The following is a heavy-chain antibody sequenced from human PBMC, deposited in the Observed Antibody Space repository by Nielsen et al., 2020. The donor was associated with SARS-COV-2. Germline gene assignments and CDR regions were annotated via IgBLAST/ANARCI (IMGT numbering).Heavy chain of an antibody. V-gene: IGHV3-11*04. D-gene: IGHD3-10*01. CDR3: ARGIKYYGSGSPDY. Sequence: GESLKISCAASGFTFSDYYMSWIRQAPGKGLEWVSYISSSGSTIYYADSVKGRFTISRDNAKNSLYLQMNSLRAEDTAVYYCARGIKYYGSGSPDYWGQGTLVTVSS. CDR2: ISSSGSTI. CDR1: GFTFSDYY. J-gene: IGHJ4*02.